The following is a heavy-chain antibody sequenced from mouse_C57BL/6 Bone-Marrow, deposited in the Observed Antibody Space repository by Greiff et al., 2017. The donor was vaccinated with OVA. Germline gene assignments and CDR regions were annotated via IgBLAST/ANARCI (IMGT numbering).Heavy chain of an antibody. CDR1: GFSLTSYG. CDR3: ARKKYDYLMDY. Sequence: VQRVESGPGLVQPSQSLSITCTVSGFSLTSYGVHWVRQSPGKGLEWLGVIWSGGSTDDNAAFISRLSISKDNSKSQVFFKMNSLQADDTAIYYCARKKYDYLMDYWGQGTSVTVSS. CDR2: IWSGGST. V-gene: IGHV2-2*01. J-gene: IGHJ4*01. D-gene: IGHD2-4*01.